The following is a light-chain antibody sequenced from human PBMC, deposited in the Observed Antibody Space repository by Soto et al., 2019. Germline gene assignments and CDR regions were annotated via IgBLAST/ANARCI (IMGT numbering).Light chain of an antibody. CDR2: DVG. CDR3: SSYRESSVI. V-gene: IGLV2-14*01. CDR1: SLDVGGYNY. Sequence: QSALTQPASVSGSPGQSITISCTGTSLDVGGYNYVSWYQQYPGKAPKLIIYDVGNRPSGVSDRFSGSKSDNTASLTISGLQAEDEADYFCSSYRESSVIFGGGTKLTVL. J-gene: IGLJ2*01.